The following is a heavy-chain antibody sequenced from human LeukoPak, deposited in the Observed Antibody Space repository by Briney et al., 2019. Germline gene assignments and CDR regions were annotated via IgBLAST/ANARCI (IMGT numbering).Heavy chain of an antibody. V-gene: IGHV4-59*08. D-gene: IGHD3-22*01. CDR1: GGSISSYY. J-gene: IGHJ4*02. Sequence: SETLSLTCTVSGGSISSYYWSWIRQPPGKGLEWIGYIYYSGSTNYNPSLKSRVTISVDTSKNQFSLKLSSVTAVDTAVYYCARHDYDSSGYYRSPTFDYWGQGTLVTVSS. CDR3: ARHDYDSSGYYRSPTFDY. CDR2: IYYSGST.